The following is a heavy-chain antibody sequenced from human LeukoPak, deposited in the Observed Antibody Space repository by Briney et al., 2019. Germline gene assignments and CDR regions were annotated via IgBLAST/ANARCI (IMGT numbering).Heavy chain of an antibody. J-gene: IGHJ6*02. CDR1: GFTFSSYS. CDR3: ARDRVATIHDIMDV. D-gene: IGHD5-12*01. Sequence: GGSLRLSCAASGFTFSSYSMTWVRQAPGKGLEWVSSISSSSSYIYYADSVKGRFTISRDNAKNSLYLQMNSLRAEDTAVYYCARDRVATIHDIMDVWGQGTTVTVSS. V-gene: IGHV3-21*01. CDR2: ISSSSSYI.